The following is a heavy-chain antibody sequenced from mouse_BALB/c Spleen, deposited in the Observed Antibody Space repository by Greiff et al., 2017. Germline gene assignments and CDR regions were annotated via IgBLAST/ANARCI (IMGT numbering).Heavy chain of an antibody. CDR3: ARDRRNYRYDEGYAMDY. CDR2: ISDGGSST. CDR1: GFTFSDYY. D-gene: IGHD2-14*01. J-gene: IGHJ4*01. V-gene: IGHV5-4*02. Sequence: EVKLVESGGGLVKPGGSLKLSCAASGFTFSDYYMYWVRQTPEKRLEWVATISDGGSSTYYPDSVKGRFTISRDNAKNNLYLQMSSLKSEDTAMYYCARDRRNYRYDEGYAMDYWGQGTSVTVSA.